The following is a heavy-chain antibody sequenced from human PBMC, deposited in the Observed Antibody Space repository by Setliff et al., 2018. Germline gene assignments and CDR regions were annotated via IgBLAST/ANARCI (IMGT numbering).Heavy chain of an antibody. J-gene: IGHJ5*02. D-gene: IGHD3-22*01. V-gene: IGHV4-34*01. CDR2: INHRGST. Sequence: PSETLSLTCAVYGDSFSDYYWSWIRQPPGKGLEWIEEINHRGSTNYSPSLRSRVTISLDMSANQFSLDLASVTAADTAVYYCARDIPRETYSGGYYYFDPWGQGTLVTVSS. CDR3: ARDIPRETYSGGYYYFDP. CDR1: GDSFSDYY.